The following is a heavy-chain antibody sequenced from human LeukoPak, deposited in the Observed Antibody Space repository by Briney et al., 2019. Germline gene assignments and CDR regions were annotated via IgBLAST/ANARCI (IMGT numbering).Heavy chain of an antibody. D-gene: IGHD3-22*01. J-gene: IGHJ4*02. CDR1: GFTFSSYA. V-gene: IGHV3-30*18. Sequence: PGGSLRLSCAASGFTFSSYAMSWVRQAPGKGLEWVAVISYDGSNKYYADSVKGRFTISRDNSKNTLYLQMNSLRAEDTAVYYCAKDTYYYDSSGYYLDYWGQGTLVTVSS. CDR2: ISYDGSNK. CDR3: AKDTYYYDSSGYYLDY.